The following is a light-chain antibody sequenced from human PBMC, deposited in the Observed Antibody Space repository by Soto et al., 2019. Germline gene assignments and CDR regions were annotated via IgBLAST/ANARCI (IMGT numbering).Light chain of an antibody. J-gene: IGKJ1*01. CDR2: DVS. V-gene: IGKV3-11*01. Sequence: IVLTQSPATLSLSPGKRATLSCRASQNISNYLIWYQQKPGQAPRLLIYDVSNRAAGIPARFSGSVSGTDGTITISSLQTEDGAVYYCQQRSNWPRTFGQGTKVDI. CDR1: QNISNY. CDR3: QQRSNWPRT.